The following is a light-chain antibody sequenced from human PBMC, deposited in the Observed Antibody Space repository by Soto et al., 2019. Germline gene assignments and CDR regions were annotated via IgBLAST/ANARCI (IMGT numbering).Light chain of an antibody. J-gene: IGKJ1*01. Sequence: DVVMTQSPLSLPVTLGQPASISCRPNQSLVHSDGIAYFSWFQQRPGRSPRRLIYKVSNRDSGVPDRFSGSGSGTDFTLKISRVEAEDVGVYYCMQGTHWPRTFGQGTKVDIK. V-gene: IGKV2-30*02. CDR1: QSLVHSDGIAY. CDR3: MQGTHWPRT. CDR2: KVS.